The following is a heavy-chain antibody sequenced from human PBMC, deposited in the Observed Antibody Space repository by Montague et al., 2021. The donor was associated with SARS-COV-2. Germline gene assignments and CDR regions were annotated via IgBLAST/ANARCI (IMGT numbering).Heavy chain of an antibody. V-gene: IGHV2-5*02. Sequence: PALAKPTQTLTLTCTFSGFSLSTSGVGVGWIRQPPGKALEWLALIYRDDDKRYSPSLKSRLTITKDTSKNQVVLTMTNMDPVDTATYYCARRITIYAFDIWGQGTMVTVSS. CDR3: ARRITIYAFDI. CDR1: GFSLSTSGVG. CDR2: IYRDDDK. J-gene: IGHJ3*02. D-gene: IGHD3-3*01.